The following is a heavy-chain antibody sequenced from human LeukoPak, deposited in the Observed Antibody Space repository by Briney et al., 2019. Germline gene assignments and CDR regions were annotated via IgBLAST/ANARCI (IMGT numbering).Heavy chain of an antibody. V-gene: IGHV3-48*02. Sequence: HPAGSLRLSCVASGFTFSSYSMNWVRQAPGKGLEWVSYISSGSSTTYYVDSVKGRFTISRDNAKNSLYLQMNSLRDEDTAVYYCAGARTYYYAMDVWGQGTTVTVSS. CDR1: GFTFSSYS. J-gene: IGHJ6*02. CDR2: ISSGSSTT. CDR3: AGARTYYYAMDV.